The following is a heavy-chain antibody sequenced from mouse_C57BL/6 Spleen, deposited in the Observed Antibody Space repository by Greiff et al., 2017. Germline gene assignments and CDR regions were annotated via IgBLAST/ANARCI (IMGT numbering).Heavy chain of an antibody. J-gene: IGHJ1*03. CDR3: ARVYGNYWYFDV. CDR2: ISDGGSYT. V-gene: IGHV5-4*01. CDR1: GFTFSSYA. Sequence: EVHLVESGGGLVKPGGSLKLSCAASGFTFSSYAMSWVRQTPEKRLEWVATISDGGSYTYYPDNVKGRFTISRDNAKNNLYLQMSHLKSEDTAMYYCARVYGNYWYFDVWGTGTTVTVSS. D-gene: IGHD2-1*01.